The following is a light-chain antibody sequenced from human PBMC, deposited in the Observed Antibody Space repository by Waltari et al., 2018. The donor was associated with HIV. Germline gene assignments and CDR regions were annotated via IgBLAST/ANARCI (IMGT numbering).Light chain of an antibody. Sequence: QSVLTQPPSASGTPGQRVTISWSGCRTNIGSTFVYWYHPLPGPAPKRLISKTNQRPSGVPDRFAGSKSGSSASLTISGLRSEDEAVYYCASWDDILSSVIFGGGTKVTVL. V-gene: IGLV1-47*01. CDR3: ASWDDILSSVI. CDR2: KTN. CDR1: RTNIGSTF. J-gene: IGLJ2*01.